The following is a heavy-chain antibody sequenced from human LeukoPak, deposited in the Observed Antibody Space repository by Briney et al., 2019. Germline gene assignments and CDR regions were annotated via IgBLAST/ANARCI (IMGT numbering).Heavy chain of an antibody. CDR2: IYPGDSDT. V-gene: IGHV5-51*01. Sequence: GESLKISCKGSGYSFTSYWIGWVRQMPGKGLEWMGIIYPGDSDTRYSPSFQGQVTISADKSISTAYLQWSSLKASDTAMYYCAREVYTYCGGDCYSGYYYYMDVWGKGTTVTVSS. CDR3: AREVYTYCGGDCYSGYYYYMDV. J-gene: IGHJ6*03. D-gene: IGHD2-21*01. CDR1: GYSFTSYW.